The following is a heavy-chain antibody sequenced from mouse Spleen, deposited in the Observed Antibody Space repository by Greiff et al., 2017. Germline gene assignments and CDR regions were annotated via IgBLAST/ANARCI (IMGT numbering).Heavy chain of an antibody. CDR1: GYSITSDYA. V-gene: IGHV3-2*02. D-gene: IGHD1-1*01. J-gene: IGHJ4*01. Sequence: EVQLVESGPGLVKPSQSLSLTCTVTGYSITSDYAWNWIRQFPGNKLEWMGYISYSGSTSYNPSLKSRISITRDTSKNQFFLQLNSVTTEDTATYYCARFSSYVNYAMDYWGQGTSVTVSS. CDR3: ARFSSYVNYAMDY. CDR2: ISYSGST.